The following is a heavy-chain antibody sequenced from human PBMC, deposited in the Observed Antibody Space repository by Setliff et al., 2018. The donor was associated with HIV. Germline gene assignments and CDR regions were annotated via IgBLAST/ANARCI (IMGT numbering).Heavy chain of an antibody. D-gene: IGHD2-2*02. Sequence: ASVKVSCKASGYTFTNYAMHWVRQAPGQRLEWMGWINAGNGNTKYSQKIQGRVTITRDTSASTAYMELSSLRSEDTAVYYCARDRRPAGINYVYGYLDDWGQGTLVTVSS. CDR2: INAGNGNT. CDR3: ARDRRPAGINYVYGYLDD. CDR1: GYTFTNYA. J-gene: IGHJ4*02. V-gene: IGHV1-3*01.